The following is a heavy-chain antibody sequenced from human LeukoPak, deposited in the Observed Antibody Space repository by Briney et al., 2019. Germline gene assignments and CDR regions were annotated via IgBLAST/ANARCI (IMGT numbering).Heavy chain of an antibody. V-gene: IGHV4-61*02. J-gene: IGHJ6*02. CDR2: IYTSGST. CDR3: ARERSSGWDPYYYYGMDV. CDR1: GGSISSSSYY. D-gene: IGHD6-19*01. Sequence: SETLSLTCTVSGGSISSSSYYWSWIRQPAGKGLEWIGRIYTSGSTNYNPSLKSRVTMSVDTSKNQFSLKLSSVTAADTAVYYCARERSSGWDPYYYYGMDVWGQGTTVTVSS.